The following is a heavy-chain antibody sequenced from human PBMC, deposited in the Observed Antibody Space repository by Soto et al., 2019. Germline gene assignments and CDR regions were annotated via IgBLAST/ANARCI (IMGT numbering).Heavy chain of an antibody. Sequence: SETLSLTFAGSGASISARHWRIWVRQPPGKGLEWIGEIYHSWSTNYNPSLKSRVTISVDKSKNQFSLKLSSVTAADTAVYYCARVAVAGTRFDYWGQGTLVT. J-gene: IGHJ4*02. D-gene: IGHD6-19*01. CDR2: IYHSWST. V-gene: IGHV4-4*02. CDR1: GASISARHW. CDR3: ARVAVAGTRFDY.